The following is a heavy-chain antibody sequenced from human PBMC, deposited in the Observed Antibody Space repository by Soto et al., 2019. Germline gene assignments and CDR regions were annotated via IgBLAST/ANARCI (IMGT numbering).Heavy chain of an antibody. CDR2: INPNSGGT. CDR3: ARVHSLINTDSAFDI. J-gene: IGHJ3*02. Sequence: ASVKVSCKASGYTFTGYYMHWVRQAPGQGLEWMGWINPNSGGTNYAQKFQGRVTMTRDTSISTAYMELSRLRSDDTAVYYCARVHSLINTDSAFDIWGQGTMVTVSS. V-gene: IGHV1-2*02. D-gene: IGHD3-22*01. CDR1: GYTFTGYY.